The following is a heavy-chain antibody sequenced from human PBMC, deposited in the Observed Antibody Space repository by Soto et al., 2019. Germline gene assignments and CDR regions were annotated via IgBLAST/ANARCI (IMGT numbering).Heavy chain of an antibody. Sequence: ASVKVSCKASGYTFTSYDINWVRQATGQGLEWMGWMNPNSGNTGYAQKFQGRVTMTRNTSISTAYMELSSLRSEDTAVYYCARESYYGSGYFYSYYYGMDVWGQGTTVTVSS. CDR1: GYTFTSYD. CDR2: MNPNSGNT. J-gene: IGHJ6*02. CDR3: ARESYYGSGYFYSYYYGMDV. D-gene: IGHD3-10*01. V-gene: IGHV1-8*01.